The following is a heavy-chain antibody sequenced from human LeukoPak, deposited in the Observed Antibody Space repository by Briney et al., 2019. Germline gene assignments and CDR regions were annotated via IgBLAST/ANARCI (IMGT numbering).Heavy chain of an antibody. CDR3: ARFSTTVTTTIY. CDR1: GGSFSGYY. J-gene: IGHJ4*02. V-gene: IGHV4-34*01. D-gene: IGHD4-17*01. CDR2: INHSGST. Sequence: PSETLSLTCAVYGGSFSGYYWSWIRQPPGKGLEWIGEINHSGSTNYNPSLKRRVTISVDTSKNQFSLKLSSVTAADTAVYYCARFSTTVTTTIYWGQGTLVTVSS.